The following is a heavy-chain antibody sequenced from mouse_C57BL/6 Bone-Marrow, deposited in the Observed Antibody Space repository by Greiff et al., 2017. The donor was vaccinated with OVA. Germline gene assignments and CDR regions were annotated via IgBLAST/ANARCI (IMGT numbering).Heavy chain of an antibody. J-gene: IGHJ4*01. V-gene: IGHV5-17*01. Sequence: DVMLVESGGGLVKPGGSLKLSCAASGFTFSDYGMHWVRQAPEKGLEWVAYISSGSSTIYYADTVKGRFTISRDNAKNTLFLQMTSLRSEDTAMYYCARGYGPYAMDYWGQGTSVTVSS. CDR2: ISSGSSTI. CDR1: GFTFSDYG. CDR3: ARGYGPYAMDY. D-gene: IGHD2-10*02.